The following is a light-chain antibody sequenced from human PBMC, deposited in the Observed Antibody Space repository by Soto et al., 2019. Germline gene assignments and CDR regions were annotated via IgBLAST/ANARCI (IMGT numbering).Light chain of an antibody. V-gene: IGKV1-9*01. J-gene: IGKJ2*01. Sequence: DIPLTQSPSFLSASVGDRVTITCRASQGTSSFLAWYQQKPRKAPKLLIYAASTLQSGVPSRFSGSGSGTEFTLTISSLQPEDFATYYCQQLNTYPYTFGQGTKLEI. CDR2: AAS. CDR3: QQLNTYPYT. CDR1: QGTSSF.